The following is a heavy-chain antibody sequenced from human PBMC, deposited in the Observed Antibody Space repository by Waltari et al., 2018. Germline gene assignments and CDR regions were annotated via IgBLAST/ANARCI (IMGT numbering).Heavy chain of an antibody. J-gene: IGHJ6*03. CDR3: ARLRGYGSSWILGPYYMDV. CDR2: INHSGST. D-gene: IGHD6-13*01. Sequence: QVQLQQWGAGLLKPSETLSLTCAVYGGSFSGYYWSWIRQPPGKGLEWIGEINHSGSTNYNPSLKSRVTISVDTSKNQFSLKLSSVTAADTAVYYCARLRGYGSSWILGPYYMDVWGKGTTVTISS. CDR1: GGSFSGYY. V-gene: IGHV4-34*01.